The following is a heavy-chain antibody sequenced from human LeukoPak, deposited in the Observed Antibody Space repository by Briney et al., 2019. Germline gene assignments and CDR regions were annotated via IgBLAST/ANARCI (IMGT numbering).Heavy chain of an antibody. CDR2: IYSDGRSF. D-gene: IGHD3-10*01. CDR3: AKDVLYYGSGSYFDY. V-gene: IGHV3-30*02. Sequence: GGSLRLSCAASGFILSNFGMHWVRQAPGKGLEWVATIYSDGRSFYNGDSVKGRFAISRDGSKNTLYLQMNSLRPEDTAVYYCAKDVLYYGSGSYFDYWGQGTLVTVSS. CDR1: GFILSNFG. J-gene: IGHJ4*02.